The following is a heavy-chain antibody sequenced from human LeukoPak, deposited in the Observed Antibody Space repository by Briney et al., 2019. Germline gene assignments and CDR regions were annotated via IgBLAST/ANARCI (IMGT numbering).Heavy chain of an antibody. J-gene: IGHJ2*01. Sequence: GGSLRLSCAAPRFTFSSYGMSWVRQAPGRGLEWVSAMSGSGGSTYYADSVKGRFTISRDNSKNTLYLQMNSLRAEDTAVYYCAKDGYYDSSAYYYVRYFDLWGRGTLVTVSS. CDR1: RFTFSSYG. V-gene: IGHV3-23*01. CDR2: MSGSGGST. CDR3: AKDGYYDSSAYYYVRYFDL. D-gene: IGHD3-22*01.